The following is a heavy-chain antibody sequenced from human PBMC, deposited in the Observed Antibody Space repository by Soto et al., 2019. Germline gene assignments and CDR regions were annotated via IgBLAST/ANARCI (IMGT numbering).Heavy chain of an antibody. CDR1: GGTFSSYT. J-gene: IGHJ4*02. CDR3: ARDPDYGDSSIYFDY. Sequence: VQLVQSGAEVKKPGSSVKVSCKASGGTFSSYTISWVRQAPGQGLEWMGRIIPILGIANYAQKFQGRVTITADKSTSTAYMELSSLRSEDTAVYYCARDPDYGDSSIYFDYWGQGTLVTVSS. V-gene: IGHV1-69*08. CDR2: IIPILGIA. D-gene: IGHD4-17*01.